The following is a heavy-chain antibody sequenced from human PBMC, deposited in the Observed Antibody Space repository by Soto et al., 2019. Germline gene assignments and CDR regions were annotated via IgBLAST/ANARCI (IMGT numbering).Heavy chain of an antibody. V-gene: IGHV3-23*01. CDR3: AKRTVGWYFDL. CDR1: GFTFSSYA. D-gene: IGHD4-17*01. Sequence: EVQLLESGGGLVQPGGSLRLSCAASGFTFSSYAMSWVRQAPGEGLEWVSAISGSGGSTYYADSVKGGFTTSRDNSKNTLYLPMNSLRAEDTAVYYCAKRTVGWYFDLWGRGTLVTVSS. CDR2: ISGSGGST. J-gene: IGHJ2*01.